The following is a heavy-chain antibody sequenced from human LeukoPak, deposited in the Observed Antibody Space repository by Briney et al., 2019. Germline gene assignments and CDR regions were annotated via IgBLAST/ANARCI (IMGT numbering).Heavy chain of an antibody. CDR3: GTEAVTARGAYFDY. CDR2: ISYDGSEQ. D-gene: IGHD2-21*02. CDR1: GFPFCNYA. V-gene: IGHV3-30-3*01. J-gene: IGHJ4*02. Sequence: GGSLRLSCAASGFPFCNYAIHWVRQAPGKGLEWVAVISYDGSEQYYADSVKGRFTISRANSRDTLSLQMNSLTTEDTAVYYCGTEAVTARGAYFDYCGQGTLVTVSS.